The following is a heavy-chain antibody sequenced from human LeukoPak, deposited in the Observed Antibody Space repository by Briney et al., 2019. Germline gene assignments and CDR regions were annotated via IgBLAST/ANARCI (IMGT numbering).Heavy chain of an antibody. Sequence: PSETLSLTCTVSGGSISSGSYYWSWIRQPAGKGLEWIGRIYTSGSTNYNPSLKSRVTISVDTSKNQFSLKLSSVTAADTAVYYCARDKRGYYYYYMDVWGKGTTVAVSS. CDR3: ARDKRGYYYYYMDV. D-gene: IGHD3-10*01. J-gene: IGHJ6*03. CDR1: GGSISSGSYY. V-gene: IGHV4-61*02. CDR2: IYTSGST.